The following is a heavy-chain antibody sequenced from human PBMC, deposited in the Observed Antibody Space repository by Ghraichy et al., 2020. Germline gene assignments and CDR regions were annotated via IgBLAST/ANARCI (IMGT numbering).Heavy chain of an antibody. CDR3: AKVDYDYVWGSYRDDY. CDR2: ISYDGSNK. CDR1: GFTFSSYG. J-gene: IGHJ4*02. V-gene: IGHV3-30*18. Sequence: GGSLKLSCAASGFTFSSYGMHWVRQAPGKGLEWVAVISYDGSNKYYADSVKGRFTISRDNSKNTLYLQMNSLRAEDTAVYYCAKVDYDYVWGSYRDDYWGQGTLVTVSS. D-gene: IGHD3-16*02.